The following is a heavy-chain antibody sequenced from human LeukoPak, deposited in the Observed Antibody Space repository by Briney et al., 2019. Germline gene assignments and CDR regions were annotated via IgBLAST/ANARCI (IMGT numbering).Heavy chain of an antibody. CDR1: GFTFSGYS. CDR3: ARVRGSYASDY. CDR2: ISSSSGTI. Sequence: GGSLRLSCAASGFTFSGYSMNWVRQAPGKGLEWLSYISSSSGTIYYADSVKGRITISRDNAKNSLYLQMNSLRAEGTALYYCARVRGSYASDYWGQGTLVTVSS. D-gene: IGHD3-16*01. V-gene: IGHV3-48*01. J-gene: IGHJ4*02.